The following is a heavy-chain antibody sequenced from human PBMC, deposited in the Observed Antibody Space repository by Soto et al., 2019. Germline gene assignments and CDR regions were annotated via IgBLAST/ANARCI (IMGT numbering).Heavy chain of an antibody. CDR3: ARDKLLLSY. D-gene: IGHD2-15*01. CDR2: IWDDGGNK. V-gene: IGHV3-33*01. J-gene: IGHJ4*02. CDR1: GFTFSSYG. Sequence: QVQLVESGGGVVQPGRSLRLSCTASGFTFSSYGMHWVRQAPGKGPEWVAIIWDDGGNKYYADSVKGRFTISRDNSKNTLYLQMNSLRAEDTAVYYCARDKLLLSYWGQGTLVTVSS.